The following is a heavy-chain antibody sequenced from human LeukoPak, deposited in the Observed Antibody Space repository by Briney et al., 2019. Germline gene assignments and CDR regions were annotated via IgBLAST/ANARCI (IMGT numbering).Heavy chain of an antibody. V-gene: IGHV4-31*03. CDR3: ARGRLRGNFDY. CDR2: IYNTGST. D-gene: IGHD2-21*02. J-gene: IGHJ4*02. Sequence: SQTLSLTCTVSGGSVSSGGYYWNWIRQHPGKGLEWIGYIYNTGSTYYNPSLKSRITISVDTSKNQFSLKLSSVTAADTAVYYCARGRLRGNFDYWGQGTLVTVSS. CDR1: GGSVSSGGYY.